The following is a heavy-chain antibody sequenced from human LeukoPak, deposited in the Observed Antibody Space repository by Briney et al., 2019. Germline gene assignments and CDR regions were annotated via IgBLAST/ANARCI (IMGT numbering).Heavy chain of an antibody. J-gene: IGHJ5*02. CDR2: INPNSGGT. D-gene: IGHD6-13*01. Sequence: ASVKVSCKASGYTFTSYYMHWVRQAPGQGLEWMGRINPNSGGTNYAQKFQGRVTMTRDTSISTAYMELSRLRSDDTAVYYCARQGIAINWFDPWGQGTLVTVSS. V-gene: IGHV1-2*06. CDR1: GYTFTSYY. CDR3: ARQGIAINWFDP.